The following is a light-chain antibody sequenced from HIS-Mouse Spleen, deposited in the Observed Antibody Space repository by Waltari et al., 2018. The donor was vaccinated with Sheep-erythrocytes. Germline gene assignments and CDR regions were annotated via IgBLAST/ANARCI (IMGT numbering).Light chain of an antibody. J-gene: IGLJ1*01. V-gene: IGLV2-11*01. CDR3: CSYAGSYNHV. CDR1: SSDVGGYNY. Sequence: QSALTQPRSVSGSPGQSVPIPCPGTSSDVGGYNYVSWYQQHPGKDPTLMIYDVSKRPSGVPDRFSGSKSGNTASLTISGLQAEDEADYYCCSYAGSYNHVFATGTKVTVL. CDR2: DVS.